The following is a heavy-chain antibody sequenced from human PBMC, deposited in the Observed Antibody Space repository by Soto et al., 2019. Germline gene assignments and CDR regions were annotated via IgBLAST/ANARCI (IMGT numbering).Heavy chain of an antibody. J-gene: IGHJ3*02. V-gene: IGHV4-31*03. D-gene: IGHD2-15*01. CDR3: ARDPSGRYCSGGSCYSGAFDI. Sequence: QVQLQESGPGLVKPSQTLSLTCTVSGGSISSGGYYWSWIRQHPGKGLEWIGYIYYSGSTYYNPSLKSRVTISVDTCKNQFSLKLSSVTAADTAVYYCARDPSGRYCSGGSCYSGAFDIWGQGTMVTVSS. CDR2: IYYSGST. CDR1: GGSISSGGYY.